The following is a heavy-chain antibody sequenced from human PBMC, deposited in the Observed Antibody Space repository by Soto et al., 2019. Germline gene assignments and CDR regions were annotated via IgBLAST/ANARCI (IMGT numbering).Heavy chain of an antibody. CDR3: AREAYYYDSSGYSRPTTLDP. J-gene: IGHJ5*02. CDR1: GGSISSGDYY. CDR2: IYYSGST. D-gene: IGHD3-22*01. V-gene: IGHV4-30-4*01. Sequence: PSETLSLTCTVSGGSISSGDYYWIWLRQPPGKGLEWIGYIYYSGSTYYNPSLKSRVTISVDTSKNQFSLKLSSVTAADTAVYYCAREAYYYDSSGYSRPTTLDPWGQGTLVTVSS.